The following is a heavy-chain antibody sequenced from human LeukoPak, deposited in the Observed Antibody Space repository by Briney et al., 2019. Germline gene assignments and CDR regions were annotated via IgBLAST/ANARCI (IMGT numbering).Heavy chain of an antibody. V-gene: IGHV1-69*13. CDR3: ARGTYYDFSEASFFDY. CDR2: IIPIFGTA. CDR1: GGTFSSYA. Sequence: EASVNVSCKASGGTFSSYAISWVRQAPGQGLEWMGGIIPIFGTANYAQKFQGRVTITADESTSTAYMELSSLRSEDTAVYYCARGTYYDFSEASFFDYWGQGTLVTVSS. J-gene: IGHJ4*02. D-gene: IGHD3-3*01.